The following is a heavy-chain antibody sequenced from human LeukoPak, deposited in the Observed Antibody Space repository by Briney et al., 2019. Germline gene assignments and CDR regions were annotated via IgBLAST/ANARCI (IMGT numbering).Heavy chain of an antibody. Sequence: GGSLRLSCVASGISFSSYWMAWVRQAPGKGLEWVTNIKYDGTHKFYADSVKGRFTISRDNAKNSLFLEMNSLRADDTAVYFCASSHDSSGNDWGQGTLVTVSS. J-gene: IGHJ4*02. CDR3: ASSHDSSGND. D-gene: IGHD3-22*01. CDR2: IKYDGTHK. CDR1: GISFSSYW. V-gene: IGHV3-7*01.